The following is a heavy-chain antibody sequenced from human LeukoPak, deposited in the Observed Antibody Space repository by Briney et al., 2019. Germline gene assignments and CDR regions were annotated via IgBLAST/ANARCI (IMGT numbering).Heavy chain of an antibody. J-gene: IGHJ4*02. D-gene: IGHD2-2*02. Sequence: PGGSLRLSCAASGFTFSSYAMSWVRQAPGKGLEWVSAISGSGGSTYYADSVKGRFTISRDNSKNTLYLQLNSLRAEDTAVYYCAKDAAIRVRLWPDYWGQGTLVTVSS. CDR2: ISGSGGST. V-gene: IGHV3-23*01. CDR1: GFTFSSYA. CDR3: AKDAAIRVRLWPDY.